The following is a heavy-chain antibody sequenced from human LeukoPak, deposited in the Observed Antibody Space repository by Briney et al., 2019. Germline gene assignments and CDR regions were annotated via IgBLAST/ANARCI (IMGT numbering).Heavy chain of an antibody. CDR2: IYYSGST. CDR1: GGSVSSGSYY. V-gene: IGHV4-61*01. Sequence: PSETLSLTCTVSGGSVSSGSYYWSWIRQPPGKGLEWIGYIYYSGSTNYNPSLKSRVTISVDTSKNQFSLKLSSVTAADTAVYYCARMYYHGSGSYWYYFDYWGQGTLVTVSS. J-gene: IGHJ4*02. CDR3: ARMYYHGSGSYWYYFDY. D-gene: IGHD3-10*01.